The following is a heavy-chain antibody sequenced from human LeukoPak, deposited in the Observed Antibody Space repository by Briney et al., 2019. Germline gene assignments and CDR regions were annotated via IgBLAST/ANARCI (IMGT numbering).Heavy chain of an antibody. V-gene: IGHV1-2*02. D-gene: IGHD4-17*01. Sequence: ASVKVSCKASGYTFTGYYMHWVRQAPGQGLEWMGWINPNSGGTNYAQKFQGRVTMTRDTSISTAYMKLSRLRSDDTAVYYCAREATVTTGVGYFDYWGQGTLVTVSS. J-gene: IGHJ4*02. CDR2: INPNSGGT. CDR3: AREATVTTGVGYFDY. CDR1: GYTFTGYY.